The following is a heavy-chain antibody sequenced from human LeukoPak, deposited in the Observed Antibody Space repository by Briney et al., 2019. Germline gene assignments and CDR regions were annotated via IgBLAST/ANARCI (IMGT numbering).Heavy chain of an antibody. CDR1: GYTFTSYG. Sequence: GASVKLSCKASGYTFTSYGISWVRQAPGHGLEWMGWIGAYDGNTNYAQKHQGRVTMTTDTSTSTAYMELRSLRSDDTAVYYCARDDRRFLEWLFFRGPTFDIWGQGTMVTVSS. V-gene: IGHV1-18*01. CDR3: ARDDRRFLEWLFFRGPTFDI. J-gene: IGHJ3*02. CDR2: IGAYDGNT. D-gene: IGHD3-3*01.